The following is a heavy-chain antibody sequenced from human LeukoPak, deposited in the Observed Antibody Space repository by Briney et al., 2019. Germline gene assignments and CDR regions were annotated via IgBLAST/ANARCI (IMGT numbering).Heavy chain of an antibody. CDR2: IYYNGRT. CDR3: ARHYNSNQLDY. CDR1: GGSISSYY. Sequence: SETLSLTCTVSGGSISSYYWSWIRQPPGKGLEWIGYIYYNGRTSYNPSLKSRVTISVDTSKNQFSLKLSSVTAADTAVYYCARHYNSNQLDYWGQGTLVTVSS. V-gene: IGHV4-59*08. J-gene: IGHJ4*02. D-gene: IGHD4-11*01.